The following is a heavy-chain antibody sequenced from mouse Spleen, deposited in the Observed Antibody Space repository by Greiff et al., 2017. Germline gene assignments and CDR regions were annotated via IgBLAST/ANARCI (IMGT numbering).Heavy chain of an antibody. D-gene: IGHD3-1*01. CDR1: GYTFTSYT. Sequence: QVQLQQSGAELARPGASVKMSCKASGYTFTSYTMHWVKQRPGQGLEWIGYINPSSGYTKYNQKFKDKATLTADKSSSTAYMQLSSLTSEDSAVYYCARPTRATGAMDYWGQGTSVTVSS. CDR2: INPSSGYT. CDR3: ARPTRATGAMDY. V-gene: IGHV1-4*01. J-gene: IGHJ4*01.